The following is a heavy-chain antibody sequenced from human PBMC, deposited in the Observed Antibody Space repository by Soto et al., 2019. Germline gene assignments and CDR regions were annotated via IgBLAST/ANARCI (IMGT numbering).Heavy chain of an antibody. D-gene: IGHD4-17*01. J-gene: IGHJ6*02. CDR1: SGPDRSHN. CDR2: VYYPGDT. Sequence: QVQLQQSGPRLVKPSETLSLTCTVSSGPDRSHNWGWIRQPPGRGLEWIGYVYYPGDTAYNPTLRGRVTIAAATSTNDISLTLNSVTAADTAVYYCVRQGIDYLHGLVDVWGQGTTVSVSS. V-gene: IGHV4-59*08. CDR3: VRQGIDYLHGLVDV.